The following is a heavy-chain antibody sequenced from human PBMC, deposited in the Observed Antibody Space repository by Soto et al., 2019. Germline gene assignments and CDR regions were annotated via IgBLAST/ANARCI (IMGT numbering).Heavy chain of an antibody. CDR2: IIPIFGTT. V-gene: IGHV1-69*06. CDR3: APGTTVTSSDYDYYDNSAYYDNVF. D-gene: IGHD3-22*01. CDR1: GGTFSSYA. J-gene: IGHJ4*02. Sequence: QVQLVQSGAEVKKPGSSVRVSCKASGGTFSSYAFSWVRQAPGQGLEWMGGIIPIFGTTNYAQKFQGRVTSAADNTPSAAYMEMSSLRSEDTAVYYCAPGTTVTSSDYDYYDNSAYYDNVFWGQGTLVPVSS.